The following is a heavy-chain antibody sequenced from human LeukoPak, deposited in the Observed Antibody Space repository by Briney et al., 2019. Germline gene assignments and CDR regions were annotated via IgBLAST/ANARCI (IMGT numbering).Heavy chain of an antibody. CDR2: INSDGSST. D-gene: IGHD6-13*01. Sequence: GGSLRLSCAASGFTFSSYWVHWVRQAPGKGLVWVSRINSDGSSTSYADSVKGRFTISRDNAKNTLYLQMNSLRAEDTAVYYCARLKYSSSWYNWFDPWGPGTLVTVSS. CDR1: GFTFSSYW. J-gene: IGHJ5*02. V-gene: IGHV3-74*01. CDR3: ARLKYSSSWYNWFDP.